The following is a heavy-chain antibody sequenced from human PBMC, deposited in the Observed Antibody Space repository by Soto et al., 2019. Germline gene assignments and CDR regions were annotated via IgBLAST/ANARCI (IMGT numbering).Heavy chain of an antibody. D-gene: IGHD2-2*02. CDR3: AREMAGDYYTFAFDI. CDR1: GFTFSSYA. CDR2: ISYDGSNK. Sequence: QVQLVESGGGVVQPGRSLRLSCAASGFTFSSYAMHWVRQAPGKGLEWVAVISYDGSNKYYADSVKGRFTISRDNSKNTLYRQMNSLRAEDTAVYYCAREMAGDYYTFAFDIWGQGTMVTVSS. V-gene: IGHV3-30-3*01. J-gene: IGHJ3*02.